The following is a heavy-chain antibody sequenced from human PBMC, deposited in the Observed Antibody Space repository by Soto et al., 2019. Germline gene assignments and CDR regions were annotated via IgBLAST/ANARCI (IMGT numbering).Heavy chain of an antibody. CDR2: IIPIFPTP. Sequence: QVQLVQSGAEVKKPGSSVKISCKASGGTFRTNAFSWVRQAHGQGLEWMGGIIPIFPTPDYPQKFQGRVTIPADESTTTTYMELSRLRSEDTATYYCAKDKDRQQLGGNYYYIMDVWGQGTTVTVSS. CDR3: AKDKDRQQLGGNYYYIMDV. CDR1: GGTFRTNA. J-gene: IGHJ6*02. D-gene: IGHD3-10*01. V-gene: IGHV1-69*12.